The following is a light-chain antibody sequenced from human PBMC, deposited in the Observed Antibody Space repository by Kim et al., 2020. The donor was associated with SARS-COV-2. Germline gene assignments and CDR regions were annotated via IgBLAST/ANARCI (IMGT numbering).Light chain of an antibody. CDR3: QHYDNHPLT. CDR1: QDINNY. Sequence: DIQMTQSPSSLSASIGDRVTITCQASQDINNYLNWYQQKPGKAPKLLIYDASNLETGVPSRFSGSGSGTDFTFTISSLQPEDIATYYCQHYDNHPLTFGGGTKVDIK. CDR2: DAS. V-gene: IGKV1-33*01. J-gene: IGKJ4*01.